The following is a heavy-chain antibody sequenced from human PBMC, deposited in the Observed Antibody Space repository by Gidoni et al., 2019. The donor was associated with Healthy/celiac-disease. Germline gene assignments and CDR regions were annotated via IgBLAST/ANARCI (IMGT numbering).Heavy chain of an antibody. D-gene: IGHD1-1*01. J-gene: IGHJ2*01. CDR1: GFAFSSYW. CDR3: ARDSSELEPTGDHWYFDL. Sequence: EVQRVESGGGLVQPGGSLRLSCAASGFAFSSYWMHWVRQAPGKGLVWVSRIHSDGSSTSYAHSVKGRFTISRDNAKNTLYLQMNSLRAEDTAVYYCARDSSELEPTGDHWYFDLWGRGTLVTVSS. V-gene: IGHV3-74*01. CDR2: IHSDGSST.